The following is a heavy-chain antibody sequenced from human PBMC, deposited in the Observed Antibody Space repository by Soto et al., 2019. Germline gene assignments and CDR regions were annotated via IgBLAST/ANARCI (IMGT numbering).Heavy chain of an antibody. CDR2: ISYDGSNK. D-gene: IGHD3-3*01. Sequence: LRLSCAASGFTFSSYAMHWVRQAPGKGLEWVAVISYDGSNKYYADSVKGRFTISRDNSKNTLYLQMNSLRAEDTAVYYCARDGVRSSMDVWGQGTTVTVSS. V-gene: IGHV3-30-3*01. CDR3: ARDGVRSSMDV. J-gene: IGHJ6*02. CDR1: GFTFSSYA.